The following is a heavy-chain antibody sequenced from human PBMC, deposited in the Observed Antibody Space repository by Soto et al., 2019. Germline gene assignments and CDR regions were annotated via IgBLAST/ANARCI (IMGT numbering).Heavy chain of an antibody. CDR2: ISGSGGST. CDR3: AKKLGVVVPAAIGGMDV. D-gene: IGHD2-2*02. V-gene: IGHV3-23*01. CDR1: GFTFSSYA. J-gene: IGHJ6*02. Sequence: QAGGSLRLSCAASGFTFSSYAMSWVRQAPGKGLEWVSAISGSGGSTYYADSVKGRFTISRDNSKNTLYLQMNSLRAEDTAVYYCAKKLGVVVPAAIGGMDVWGQGTTVTVSS.